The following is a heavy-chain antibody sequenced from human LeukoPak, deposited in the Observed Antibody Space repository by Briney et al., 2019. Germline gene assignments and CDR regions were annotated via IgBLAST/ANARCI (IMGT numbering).Heavy chain of an antibody. V-gene: IGHV3-74*01. CDR3: ARGVPFCAGDCYFDY. D-gene: IGHD2-21*02. J-gene: IGHJ4*02. CDR1: GYTFSRYW. CDR2: INSDGSII. Sequence: TGGSLRLSCGASGYTFSRYWIHWLRQAPGKGLVWVSRINSDGSIINYADSVKGRFTVSRDNARNALYLQMISLRAEDTAVYYCARGVPFCAGDCYFDYWGRGTLVTVSS.